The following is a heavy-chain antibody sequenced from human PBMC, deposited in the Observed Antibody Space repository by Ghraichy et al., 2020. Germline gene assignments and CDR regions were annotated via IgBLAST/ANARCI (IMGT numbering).Heavy chain of an antibody. D-gene: IGHD3-22*01. V-gene: IGHV6-1*01. CDR1: GDSVSSNSAA. CDR3: AREYLTMIVVVTSWGAFDI. Sequence: SQTLSLTCAISGDSVSSNSAAWNWIRQSPSRGLEWLGRTYYRSKWYNDYAVSVKSRITINPDTSKNQFSLQLNSVTPEDTAVYYCAREYLTMIVVVTSWGAFDIWGQGTMVTVSS. CDR2: TYYRSKWYN. J-gene: IGHJ3*02.